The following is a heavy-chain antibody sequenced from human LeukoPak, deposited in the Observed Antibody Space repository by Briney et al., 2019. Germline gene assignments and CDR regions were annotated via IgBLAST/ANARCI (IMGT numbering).Heavy chain of an antibody. D-gene: IGHD4-17*01. CDR1: GFTFSDYY. Sequence: GGSLRLSCAASGFTFSDYYMSWIRQAPGKGLEWVSYISSSGSTIYYADSVKGRFTISRDNSKNTLYLQMNSLRAEDTAVYYCAREHGDYATYDYWGQGTLVTVSS. V-gene: IGHV3-11*04. CDR3: AREHGDYATYDY. CDR2: ISSSGSTI. J-gene: IGHJ4*02.